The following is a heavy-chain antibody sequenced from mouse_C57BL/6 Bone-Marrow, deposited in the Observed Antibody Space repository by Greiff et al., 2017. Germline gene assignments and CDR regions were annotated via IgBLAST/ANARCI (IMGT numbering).Heavy chain of an antibody. V-gene: IGHV14-4*01. CDR1: GFNIKDDY. D-gene: IGHD1-1*01. CDR3: TTFTTVVAGFDY. CDR2: IDPENGDT. Sequence: EVKLQESGAELVRPGASVKLSCTASGFNIKDDYMHWVKQRPEQGLEWIGWIDPENGDTEYASKFQGKATITADTSSNTAYLQLSSLTSEDTAVYYCTTFTTVVAGFDYWGQGTTLTVSS. J-gene: IGHJ2*01.